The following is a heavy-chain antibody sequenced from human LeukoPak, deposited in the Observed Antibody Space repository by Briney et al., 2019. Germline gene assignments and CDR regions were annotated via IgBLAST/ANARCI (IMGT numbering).Heavy chain of an antibody. Sequence: PGGSLRLSCAASGFTFSSYGMHWVRQAPGKGLEWVAFIRYDGSNKYYADSVKGRFTISRDNSKNTLYLQMNSLRAEDTAVYYCAKDFRTYSSTLRGRRGYWGQGTLVTVSS. D-gene: IGHD6-13*01. CDR2: IRYDGSNK. J-gene: IGHJ4*02. CDR3: AKDFRTYSSTLRGRRGY. V-gene: IGHV3-30*02. CDR1: GFTFSSYG.